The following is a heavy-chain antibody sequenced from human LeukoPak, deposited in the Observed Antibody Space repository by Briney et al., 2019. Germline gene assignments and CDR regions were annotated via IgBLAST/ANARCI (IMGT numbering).Heavy chain of an antibody. CDR2: ISSTSSTI. D-gene: IGHD4-11*01. Sequence: GGSLRLSCAASGFTFSSFSMNWVRQAPGKGLEWVSYISSTSSTIYYADSVKGRFTISRDNAKDSLYLQMSSLRAEGTAVYYCARAHPGDYSDFQFVYWGQGTLVTVSS. V-gene: IGHV3-48*01. CDR1: GFTFSSFS. J-gene: IGHJ4*02. CDR3: ARAHPGDYSDFQFVY.